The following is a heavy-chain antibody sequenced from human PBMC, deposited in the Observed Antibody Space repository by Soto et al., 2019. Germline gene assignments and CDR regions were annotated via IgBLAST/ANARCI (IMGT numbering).Heavy chain of an antibody. Sequence: QVQLQESGPGLVKPSETLSLTCTVSGGSVSSGNYYWSWIRQPPGKVLEWIGYIYYSGSTNYNPSLKSRVSISRDTSKNQFSLRLSSVTAADTAVYYCARGPVVPAAVGAFDIGGQGTMVTVSS. V-gene: IGHV4-61*01. CDR2: IYYSGST. CDR3: ARGPVVPAAVGAFDI. CDR1: GGSVSSGNYY. D-gene: IGHD2-2*01. J-gene: IGHJ3*02.